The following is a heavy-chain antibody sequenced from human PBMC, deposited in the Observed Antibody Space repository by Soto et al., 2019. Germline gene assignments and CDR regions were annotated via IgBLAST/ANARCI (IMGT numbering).Heavy chain of an antibody. CDR1: GFSLSTSGVG. V-gene: IGHV2-5*02. CDR2: IYWDDDK. J-gene: IGHJ4*02. D-gene: IGHD2-21*02. Sequence: QITLKESGPTLVKPTQTLTLTCTFSGFSLSTSGVGVGWIRQPPGKALEWLALIYWDDDKRYSPSMKSKLTITKATSKNQMVLTMTNIDPVDKDTYDCEHRHRGDYPYYYFDYWGQGTLVTVSS. CDR3: EHRHRGDYPYYYFDY.